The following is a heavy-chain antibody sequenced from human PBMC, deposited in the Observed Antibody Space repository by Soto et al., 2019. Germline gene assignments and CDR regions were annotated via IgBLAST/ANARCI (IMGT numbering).Heavy chain of an antibody. CDR1: GGSISGSSYY. D-gene: IGHD1-26*01. CDR3: AREVGYDAFDI. V-gene: IGHV4-39*07. CDR2: IYYSGST. Sequence: SETLSLTCTVSGGSISGSSYYWGWIRQPPGKGLEWIGNIYYSGSTNYNPSLKSRVTISVDTSKNQFSLKLSSVTAADTAVYYCAREVGYDAFDIWGQGTMVTVSS. J-gene: IGHJ3*02.